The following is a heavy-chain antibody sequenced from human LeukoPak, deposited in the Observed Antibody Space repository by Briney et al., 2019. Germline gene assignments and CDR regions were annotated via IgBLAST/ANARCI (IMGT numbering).Heavy chain of an antibody. Sequence: GGSLRLSCAASGFTFRSYVMSWVRQAPGKGLEWVSSISSSSSYIYYGDSGQGRFTISRDNAKNSLFLQMNSLRAEDTAVYYCAREEDYPYFDNWGQGTLVTVSS. V-gene: IGHV3-21*01. CDR3: AREEDYPYFDN. CDR1: GFTFRSYV. CDR2: ISSSSSYI. J-gene: IGHJ4*02. D-gene: IGHD3-16*01.